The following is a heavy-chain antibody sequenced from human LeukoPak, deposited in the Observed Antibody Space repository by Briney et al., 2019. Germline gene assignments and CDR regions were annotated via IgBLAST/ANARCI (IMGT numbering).Heavy chain of an antibody. Sequence: SQTLSLTCTVSGGSISSGDYYWSWIRQPPGKGLEWIGYIYYSGSTYYNPSLKSRVTISVDTSKNQFSLKLSSVTAADTAVYYCARDLGSTNWFDPWGQGTLVTVSS. CDR2: IYYSGST. D-gene: IGHD1-26*01. CDR1: GGSISSGDYY. CDR3: ARDLGSTNWFDP. V-gene: IGHV4-30-4*01. J-gene: IGHJ5*02.